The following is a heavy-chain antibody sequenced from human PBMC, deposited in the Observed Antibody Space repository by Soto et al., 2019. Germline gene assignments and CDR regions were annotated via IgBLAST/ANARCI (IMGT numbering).Heavy chain of an antibody. V-gene: IGHV3-33*01. CDR3: ARDNSSSWYGQTTWFDP. J-gene: IGHJ5*02. CDR1: GFTFSSYG. Sequence: QVQLVESGGGVVQPGRSLRLSCAASGFTFSSYGMHWVRQAPGKGLEWVAVIWDDGSNKYYADSVKGRCTNSRDNCKNPMYLQMNSLRAEDTAVYYCARDNSSSWYGQTTWFDPWGQGTLVTVSS. CDR2: IWDDGSNK. D-gene: IGHD6-13*01.